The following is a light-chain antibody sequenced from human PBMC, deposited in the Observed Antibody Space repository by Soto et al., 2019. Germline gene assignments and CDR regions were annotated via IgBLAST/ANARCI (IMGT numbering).Light chain of an antibody. Sequence: EIVMTQSPATLSVSPGDRATLSCRASQSVSRDLAWYQQGPGQAPRLLIYGVSTRATGIPARFSGGGSGTEFTLTISSLQSEDFALYFCQQYNTWPQTFGLGTKVDIK. J-gene: IGKJ1*01. CDR2: GVS. CDR1: QSVSRD. V-gene: IGKV3-15*01. CDR3: QQYNTWPQT.